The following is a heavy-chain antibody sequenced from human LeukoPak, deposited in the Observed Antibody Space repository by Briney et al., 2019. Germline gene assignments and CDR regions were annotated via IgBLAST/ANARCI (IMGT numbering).Heavy chain of an antibody. D-gene: IGHD3-22*01. V-gene: IGHV3-7*01. CDR1: GFTFSSYW. CDR3: ARDPRYDSSGYYRQSTDY. Sequence: PGGSLRLSCAASGFTFSSYWMSWVRQAPGKGLEWVANIKQDGSEEYYVDSVKGRFTISRDNAKNSLYLQMNSLRAEDTAVYYCARDPRYDSSGYYRQSTDYWGQGTLVTVSS. J-gene: IGHJ4*02. CDR2: IKQDGSEE.